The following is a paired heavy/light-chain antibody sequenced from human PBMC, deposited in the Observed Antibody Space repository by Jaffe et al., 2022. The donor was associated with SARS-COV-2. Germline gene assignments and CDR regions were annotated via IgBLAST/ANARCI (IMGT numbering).Light chain of an antibody. Sequence: DIQMTQSPSSLSASVGDRVTITCRASQNIRSWLAWYQQKPGRAPKLLIYKASSLESGVPLRFSGSGSGTEFTLTISSLQPDDFATYYCQQYNSYSTFGQGTKVEIK. CDR1: QNIRSW. J-gene: IGKJ1*01. CDR2: KAS. CDR3: QQYNSYST. V-gene: IGKV1-5*03.
Heavy chain of an antibody. D-gene: IGHD3-22*01. J-gene: IGHJ1*01. CDR3: AREADYYDTSGYYHDAEYFQH. V-gene: IGHV3-48*02. Sequence: EVQLVESGGGLVQPGGSLRLSCAASGFTFNNYGMNWVRQAPGKGLEWVSYISDSGNTKKYADSVQGRFTISRDSADNSLYLQMSSLRDEDTAVYYCAREADYYDTSGYYHDAEYFQHWGQGTLVTVSS. CDR1: GFTFNNYG. CDR2: ISDSGNTK.